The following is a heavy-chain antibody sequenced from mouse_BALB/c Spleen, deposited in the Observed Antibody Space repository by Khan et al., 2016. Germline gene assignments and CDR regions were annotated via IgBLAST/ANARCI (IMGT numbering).Heavy chain of an antibody. V-gene: IGHV3-1*02. CDR2: IRYSGST. CDR1: GYSISSGYS. D-gene: IGHD2-4*01. CDR3: ARDDDDEVYYAMDY. J-gene: IGHJ4*01. Sequence: EVQLQESGPDLVKPSQSLSLTCTVTGYSISSGYSWHWIRQFPGNKLEWMGCIRYSGSTNYNPSLKSRISITRDTSKNQVFLQLNSLTSEDTATYDCARDDDDEVYYAMDYWGQGTSVTVSS.